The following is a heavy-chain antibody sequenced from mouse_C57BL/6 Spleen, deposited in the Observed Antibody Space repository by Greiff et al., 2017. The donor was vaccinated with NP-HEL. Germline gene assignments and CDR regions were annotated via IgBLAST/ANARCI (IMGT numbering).Heavy chain of an antibody. CDR2: ISYDGSN. CDR3: AKNYYDY. V-gene: IGHV3-6*01. J-gene: IGHJ2*01. CDR1: GYSITSGYY. Sequence: VQLQQSGPGLVKPSQSLSLTCSVTGYSITSGYYWNWIRQFPGNKLEWMGYISYDGSNNYNPSLKNRITFTRDTSKNQCFLKLNSVTTEDTATYYCAKNYYDYWGQGTTLTVSS.